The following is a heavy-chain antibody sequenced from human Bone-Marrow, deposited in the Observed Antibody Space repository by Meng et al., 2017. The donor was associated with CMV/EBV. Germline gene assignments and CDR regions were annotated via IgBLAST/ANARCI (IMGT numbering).Heavy chain of an antibody. CDR2: ISYDGSNK. CDR1: GFTFSSYA. D-gene: IGHD3-3*01. CDR3: ARGPYDFWSGYFYYYGMDV. Sequence: GGSLRLSCAASGFTFSSYAMHWVRQAPGKGLEWVAVISYDGSNKYYADSVKGRFTISRDNSKNTLYLQMNSLRAEDTAVYYCARGPYDFWSGYFYYYGMDVGGQGTTVTVSS. V-gene: IGHV3-30*04. J-gene: IGHJ6*01.